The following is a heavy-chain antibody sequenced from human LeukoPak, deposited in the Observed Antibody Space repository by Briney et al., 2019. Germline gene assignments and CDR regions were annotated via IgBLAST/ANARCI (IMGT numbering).Heavy chain of an antibody. J-gene: IGHJ4*02. CDR2: INPSGGST. D-gene: IGHD4-17*01. CDR3: ARDSADYGDYDY. Sequence: ASVKVSCKASGYTFTSYFMHWVRQPHGQGLDWMGIINPSGGSTSYAQKFQGRVTMTRDTSTSTVYMELSSLRSEDTAVYYCARDSADYGDYDYWGQGTLVTVSS. CDR1: GYTFTSYF. V-gene: IGHV1-46*01.